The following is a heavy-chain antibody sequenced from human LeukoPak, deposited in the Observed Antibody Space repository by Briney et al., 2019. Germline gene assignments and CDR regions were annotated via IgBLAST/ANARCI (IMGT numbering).Heavy chain of an antibody. J-gene: IGHJ2*01. V-gene: IGHV3-30-3*01. D-gene: IGHD4-17*01. CDR3: ARDGLNYYGDYDSWYFDL. Sequence: GRSLRLSCAASGFTFSSYAMHWVRQAPGKGLEWVAVISYDGSNKYYADSVKGRFTISRDNAKNSLYLQMNSLRAEDTAVYYCARDGLNYYGDYDSWYFDLWGRGTLVTVSS. CDR2: ISYDGSNK. CDR1: GFTFSSYA.